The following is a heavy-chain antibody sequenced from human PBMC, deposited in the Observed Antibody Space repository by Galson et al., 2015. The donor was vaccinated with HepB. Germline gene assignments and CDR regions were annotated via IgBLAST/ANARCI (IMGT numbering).Heavy chain of an antibody. CDR1: GFTFSRYW. V-gene: IGHV3-7*03. CDR2: IDPHGSEK. CDR3: ARGTDAAGASLYYFES. Sequence: SLRLSCAASGFTFSRYWMTWVRQAPGKGLEWVASIDPHGSEKYSVDSVKGRFTISRDNAKNSLYVQMNSLRAEDTALYYCARGTDAAGASLYYFESWGQGTRVTVSS. J-gene: IGHJ4*02. D-gene: IGHD6-13*01.